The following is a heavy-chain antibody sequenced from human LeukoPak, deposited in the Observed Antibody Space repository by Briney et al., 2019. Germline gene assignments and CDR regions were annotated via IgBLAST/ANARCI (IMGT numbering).Heavy chain of an antibody. Sequence: ASVKVSCKASGFTFSSYAMSWVRQAPGKGLEWVSAISGSGGSTYYADSVKGRFTISRDNSKNTLYLQMNSLRAEDTAVYYCAKDPSSTGWYDYWGQGTLVTVSS. CDR1: GFTFSSYA. V-gene: IGHV3-23*01. CDR3: AKDPSSTGWYDY. D-gene: IGHD6-19*01. CDR2: ISGSGGST. J-gene: IGHJ4*02.